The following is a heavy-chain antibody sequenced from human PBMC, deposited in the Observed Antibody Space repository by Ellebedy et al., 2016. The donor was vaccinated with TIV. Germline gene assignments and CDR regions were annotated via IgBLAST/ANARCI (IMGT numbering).Heavy chain of an antibody. CDR2: IRPDGIDK. D-gene: IGHD6-19*01. J-gene: IGHJ5*02. V-gene: IGHV3-7*03. Sequence: PGGSLRLFCAASGFTFSDHWMSWVRQAPGKGPEWVANIRPDGIDKNYVDSVRGRFTISRDNAGNSLYLQMNSLRVDDTAVYYCVGPHWLVYSWGQGTLVTVSS. CDR3: VGPHWLVYS. CDR1: GFTFSDHW.